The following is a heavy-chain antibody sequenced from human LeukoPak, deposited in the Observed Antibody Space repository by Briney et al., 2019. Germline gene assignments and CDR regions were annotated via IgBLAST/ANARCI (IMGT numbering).Heavy chain of an antibody. CDR1: GYTFTGYY. V-gene: IGHV1-2*02. Sequence: ASVKVSCKASGYTFTGYYMHWVRQAPGQGLEWMGWINPNSGGTNYAQKFQGRVTMTRDTSISTAYMELRSLRSDDTAVYYCARDLPYSSSWESIDYWGQGTLVTVSS. CDR2: INPNSGGT. CDR3: ARDLPYSSSWESIDY. D-gene: IGHD6-13*01. J-gene: IGHJ4*02.